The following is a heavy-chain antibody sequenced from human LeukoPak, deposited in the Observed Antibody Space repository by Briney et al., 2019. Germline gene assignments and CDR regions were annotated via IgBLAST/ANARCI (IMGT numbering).Heavy chain of an antibody. CDR1: GFTFSSYA. CDR3: ARVYLGLYEDC. D-gene: IGHD7-27*01. V-gene: IGHV3-23*01. J-gene: IGHJ4*02. CDR2: ISGSGGST. Sequence: GGSLRLSCAASGFTFSSYAMSWVRQAPGKGLEWVSAISGSGGSTYYADSVKGRFTISRDNARNSLILQMNSLRAEDTAVYYCARVYLGLYEDCWGQGTLVTVSS.